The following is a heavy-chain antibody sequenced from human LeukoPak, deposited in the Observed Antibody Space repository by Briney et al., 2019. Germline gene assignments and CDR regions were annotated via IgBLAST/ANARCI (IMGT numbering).Heavy chain of an antibody. Sequence: GGSLRLSCAASGFTFSRYNMNWVRQAPGKGLEWVSSISSGSSYIYYADSVKGRFTISRDNAKNSLYLQMNGLRDDDTAVYYCTRDKGWQQFDSWGQGTLVTVSS. D-gene: IGHD5-24*01. CDR1: GFTFSRYN. J-gene: IGHJ4*02. V-gene: IGHV3-21*01. CDR3: TRDKGWQQFDS. CDR2: ISSGSSYI.